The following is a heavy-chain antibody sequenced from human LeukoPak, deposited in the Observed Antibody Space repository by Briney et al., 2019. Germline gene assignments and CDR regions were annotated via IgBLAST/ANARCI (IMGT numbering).Heavy chain of an antibody. CDR1: GFTFSSYA. Sequence: HPGGSLRLSCAASGFTFSSYAMSWVRQAPGKGLEWVSDINGSGDRTYYADSVKGRFTISRDNSKNTLYLQMNSLRAEDTAVYYCAKDRGSPENYDFWSGYPTNWFDPWGQGTLVTVSS. CDR3: AKDRGSPENYDFWSGYPTNWFDP. D-gene: IGHD3-3*01. CDR2: INGSGDRT. V-gene: IGHV3-23*01. J-gene: IGHJ5*02.